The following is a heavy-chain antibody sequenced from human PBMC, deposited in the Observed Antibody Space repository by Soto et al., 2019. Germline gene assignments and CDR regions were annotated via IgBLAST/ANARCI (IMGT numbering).Heavy chain of an antibody. CDR2: TNEDGSIT. J-gene: IGHJ4*02. CDR3: TGDSGGGGGY. CDR1: GFIFSSYW. D-gene: IGHD2-15*01. V-gene: IGHV3-74*01. Sequence: EVQLVESGGGLVQPGGSLRLSCEVSGFIFSSYWMHWVRQVPGKGLVWVSRTNEDGSITNYADSVRGRFTISRDNAKNTLNLEINGRRVEDRVVYYCTGDSGGGGGYWGQGTLVTVSS.